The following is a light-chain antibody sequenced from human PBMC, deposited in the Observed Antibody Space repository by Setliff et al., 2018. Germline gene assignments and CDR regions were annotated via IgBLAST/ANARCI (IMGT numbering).Light chain of an antibody. J-gene: IGLJ1*01. CDR2: EVT. CDR1: SSDVGGYNY. Sequence: QSVLAQPAAVSGSPGQSITISCAGSSSDVGGYNYVSWYQQHPGKAPKLMIYEVTKRPSGVSDRFSGSKSGNTASLTISGLQAEDEADYYCSSYSNGYTYVFGTGTKVTVL. V-gene: IGLV2-14*03. CDR3: SSYSNGYTYV.